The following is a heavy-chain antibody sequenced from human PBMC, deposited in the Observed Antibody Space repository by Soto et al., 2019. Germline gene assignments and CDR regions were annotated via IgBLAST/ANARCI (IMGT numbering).Heavy chain of an antibody. Sequence: EVQLVESGGDLVQPGGSLRLSCVGSGFTFTNYWMTCVRQVPGKGLEWVANIKQDGSDKQYVDSVQGRFSISRDNAKNSAYLQMNSLRVEDTAVYSCITTTRDTPFDYWGQGTLVTVSS. CDR3: ITTTRDTPFDY. J-gene: IGHJ4*02. CDR2: IKQDGSDK. V-gene: IGHV3-7*03. D-gene: IGHD3-22*01. CDR1: GFTFTNYW.